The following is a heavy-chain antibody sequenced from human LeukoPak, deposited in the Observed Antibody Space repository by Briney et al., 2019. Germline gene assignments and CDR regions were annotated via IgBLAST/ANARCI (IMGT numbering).Heavy chain of an antibody. CDR3: ARSDY. J-gene: IGHJ4*02. CDR1: GFTLSYYE. V-gene: IGHV3-48*03. CDR2: ISSSGSPI. Sequence: GGSLRLSCAASGFTLSYYEMNWVRQAPGKGLEWVSYISSSGSPIYYADSVKGRFTISRDNAKNSLYLQMNSLRAEDTAVYYCARSDYWGQGTLVTVSS.